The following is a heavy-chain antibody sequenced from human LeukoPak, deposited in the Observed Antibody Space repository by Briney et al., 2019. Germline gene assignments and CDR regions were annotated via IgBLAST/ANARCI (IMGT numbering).Heavy chain of an antibody. CDR1: GFTFSSSW. CDR2: IKQDGGEK. Sequence: GGSLRLSCAASGFTFSSSWMSWVRQAPGKGLEWVANIKQDGGEKYYVESVKGRFTISRDNTKNSLYLQMDSLTAEDTAVYYCVRISTAVAGADYWGQGTLVTVSS. V-gene: IGHV3-7*01. D-gene: IGHD6-19*01. J-gene: IGHJ4*02. CDR3: VRISTAVAGADY.